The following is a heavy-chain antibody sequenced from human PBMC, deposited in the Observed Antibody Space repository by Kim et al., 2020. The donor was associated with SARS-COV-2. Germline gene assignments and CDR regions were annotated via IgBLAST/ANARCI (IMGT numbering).Heavy chain of an antibody. CDR1: GYTFTSSA. J-gene: IGHJ6*02. Sequence: SVKVFCKAYGYTFTSSAVQWVLQARGQRLEGIGWIDVGSGNTNYAQKFQERVTITRDMATSTAYMELSSLRSEATAVDYCAAHPYGSGSYYPYYYGMELWGQGTTVTFSS. D-gene: IGHD3-10*01. CDR2: IDVGSGNT. CDR3: AAHPYGSGSYYPYYYGMEL. V-gene: IGHV1-58*01.